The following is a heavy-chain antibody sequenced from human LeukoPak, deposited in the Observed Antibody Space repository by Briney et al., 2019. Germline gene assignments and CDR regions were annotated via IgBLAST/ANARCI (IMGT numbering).Heavy chain of an antibody. D-gene: IGHD6-13*01. J-gene: IGHJ4*02. CDR2: IFYSGST. CDR3: ARVAPGIAAPDY. Sequence: SETLSLTCTVSGGSIISSTYYWGWIRQPPGKWPEYIGSIFYSGSTYYNPSLKSRVTMSIDTSKNQFSLKLSSVTAADTAVYYCARVAPGIAAPDYWGQGTLVTVSS. V-gene: IGHV4-39*01. CDR1: GGSIISSTYY.